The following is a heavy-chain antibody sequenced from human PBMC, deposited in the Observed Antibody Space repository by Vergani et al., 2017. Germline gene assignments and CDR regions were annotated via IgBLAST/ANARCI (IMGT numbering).Heavy chain of an antibody. CDR1: GFSLNTRGVS. CDR3: VYRKTECGTTGCFYPFYYYYYMDV. D-gene: IGHD1-7*01. Sequence: QITLKESGPTLVKPTQTLTLTCTFSGFSLNTRGVSVAWIRQPPGKALDWLALIYWNDDQHYSPSLNNSVTITKDTSKNQVVLTMTNMDYVDTGTYYCVYRKTECGTTGCFYPFYYYYYMDVWGKGTTGTVSS. CDR2: IYWNDDQ. V-gene: IGHV2-5*04. J-gene: IGHJ6*03.